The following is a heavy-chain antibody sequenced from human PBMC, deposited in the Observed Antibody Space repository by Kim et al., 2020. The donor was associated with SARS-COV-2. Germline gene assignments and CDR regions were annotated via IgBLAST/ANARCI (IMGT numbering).Heavy chain of an antibody. J-gene: IGHJ4*02. V-gene: IGHV3-49*03. CDR2: IRSKAYGGTT. CDR3: TRIIAARPPFDY. D-gene: IGHD6-6*01. Sequence: GGSLRLSCTASGFTFGDYAMSWFRQAPGEGLEWVGFIRSKAYGGTTEYAASVKGRFTISRDDSKSIAYLQMNSLKTEDTAVYYCTRIIAARPPFDYWGQGTLVTVSS. CDR1: GFTFGDYA.